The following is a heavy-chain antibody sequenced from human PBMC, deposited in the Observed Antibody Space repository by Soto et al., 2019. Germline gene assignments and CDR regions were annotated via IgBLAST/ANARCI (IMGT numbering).Heavy chain of an antibody. Sequence: SETLSLTCTVSGGSISSGGYYWSWIRQHPGKGLEWIGYIYYSGSTYYNPSLKSRVTISVDTSKNQFSLKLSSVTAADTAVYYCARDKFEDAVTTGYYYGMDVWGQGTTVTV. CDR3: ARDKFEDAVTTGYYYGMDV. J-gene: IGHJ6*02. V-gene: IGHV4-31*03. CDR1: GGSISSGGYY. CDR2: IYYSGST. D-gene: IGHD4-4*01.